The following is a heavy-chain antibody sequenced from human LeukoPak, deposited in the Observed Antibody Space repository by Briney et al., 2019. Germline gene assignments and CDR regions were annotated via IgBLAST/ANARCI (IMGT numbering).Heavy chain of an antibody. Sequence: ASVKVSCKASGYTFTGYGISWVRQAPGQGLEWMGWISAYNGNTNYAQKLQGRVTMTTDTSTSTAYMELRSLRSDDTAVYYCARGLSIAARPLWYFDLWGRGTLVTVSS. CDR1: GYTFTGYG. V-gene: IGHV1-18*01. J-gene: IGHJ2*01. D-gene: IGHD6-6*01. CDR3: ARGLSIAARPLWYFDL. CDR2: ISAYNGNT.